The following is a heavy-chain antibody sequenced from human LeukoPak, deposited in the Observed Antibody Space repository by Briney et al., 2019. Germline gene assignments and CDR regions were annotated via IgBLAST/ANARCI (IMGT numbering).Heavy chain of an antibody. CDR3: ARDGAKYNWILNWFDP. D-gene: IGHD1-20*01. CDR2: INPNSGGT. V-gene: IGHV1-2*02. CDR1: GYTFTGYY. J-gene: IGHJ5*02. Sequence: ASVKVSCKASGYTFTGYYMHWVRQAPGQGLEWMGWINPNSGGTNYAQKFQGRVTMTRDTSISTAYMELSRLRSDDTAVYYCARDGAKYNWILNWFDPWGQGTLVTVSS.